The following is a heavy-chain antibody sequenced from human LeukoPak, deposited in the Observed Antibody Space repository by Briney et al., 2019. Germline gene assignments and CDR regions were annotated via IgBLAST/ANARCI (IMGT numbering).Heavy chain of an antibody. CDR3: ARDRQWALDF. V-gene: IGHV3-33*01. D-gene: IGHD6-19*01. Sequence: QAGGSLRLSCSVSAFTFSISAMHWVRHAPGKGLEWVSIIWFDGSNKYYADSVKGRFTVSRDNPKNTVYLQMNSLRVEDTAVYYCARDRQWALDFWGQGTLVTVSS. CDR1: AFTFSISA. CDR2: IWFDGSNK. J-gene: IGHJ4*02.